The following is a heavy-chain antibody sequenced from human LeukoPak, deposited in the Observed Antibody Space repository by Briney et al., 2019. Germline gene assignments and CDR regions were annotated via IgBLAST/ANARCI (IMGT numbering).Heavy chain of an antibody. CDR1: GFTFSSFS. J-gene: IGHJ4*02. CDR2: IYSTTTYI. Sequence: PGGSLRLSCAASGFTFSSFSMNWVRQAPGKGLEWVSSIYSTTTYIYYADSVKGRFTISRDNAENSLYLQMNSLRVEDTAVYYCAREGADGYNVGFDYWGQGTLVTVSS. CDR3: AREGADGYNVGFDY. D-gene: IGHD5-24*01. V-gene: IGHV3-21*01.